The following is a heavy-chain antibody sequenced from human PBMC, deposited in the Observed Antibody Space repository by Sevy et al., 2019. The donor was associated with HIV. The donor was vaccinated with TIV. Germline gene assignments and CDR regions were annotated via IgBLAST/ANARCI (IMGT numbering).Heavy chain of an antibody. V-gene: IGHV1-18*04. Sequence: ASVKVSCKASGYTFTSYGISWVRQPPGQGLEWMGWISAYNGNTNYAQKLQGRVTMTTDTSTSTAYMELRSLRSDDTAVYYCASTPYYYYGMDVWGQGTTVTVSS. CDR2: ISAYNGNT. CDR3: ASTPYYYYGMDV. J-gene: IGHJ6*02. CDR1: GYTFTSYG.